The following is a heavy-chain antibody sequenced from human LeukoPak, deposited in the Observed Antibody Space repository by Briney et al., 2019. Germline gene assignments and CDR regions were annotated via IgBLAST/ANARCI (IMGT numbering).Heavy chain of an antibody. CDR1: GFPFIDYS. V-gene: IGHV3-48*04. CDR3: ARDHNYAFDN. J-gene: IGHJ4*02. D-gene: IGHD1-1*01. Sequence: PGGSLRLSCTASGFPFIDYSMNWVRQAPGKGLEWISYIGIESGNTKYADSVKGRFTISADNAKNSPYLQMNSLRVEDTAVYYCARDHNYAFDNWGQGTLVSVSS. CDR2: IGIESGNT.